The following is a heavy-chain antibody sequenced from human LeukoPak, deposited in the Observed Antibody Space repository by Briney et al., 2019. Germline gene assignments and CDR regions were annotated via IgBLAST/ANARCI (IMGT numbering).Heavy chain of an antibody. CDR2: IIPIFGTA. CDR1: GGTFSSYA. V-gene: IGHV1-69*05. D-gene: IGHD3-9*01. CDR3: ARVPHYDILTGKSYYFDY. J-gene: IGHJ4*02. Sequence: SVKVSCKASGGTFSSYAISWVRQAPGQGLEWMGGIIPIFGTANYAQKFQGRVTMTTDTSTSTAYMELRSLRSDDTAVYYCARVPHYDILTGKSYYFDYWGQGTLVTVSS.